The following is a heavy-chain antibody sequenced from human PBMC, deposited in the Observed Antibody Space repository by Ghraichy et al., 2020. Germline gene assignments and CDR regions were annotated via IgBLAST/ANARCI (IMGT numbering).Heavy chain of an antibody. Sequence: SLNISCAASGFTFDDYAMHWVRQAPGKGLEWVSGISWNSGSIGYADSVKGRFTISRDNAKNSLYLQMNSLRAEDTALYYCAKDTPSYSSSWYYFDYWGQGTLVTVSS. V-gene: IGHV3-9*01. CDR2: ISWNSGSI. J-gene: IGHJ4*02. D-gene: IGHD6-13*01. CDR3: AKDTPSYSSSWYYFDY. CDR1: GFTFDDYA.